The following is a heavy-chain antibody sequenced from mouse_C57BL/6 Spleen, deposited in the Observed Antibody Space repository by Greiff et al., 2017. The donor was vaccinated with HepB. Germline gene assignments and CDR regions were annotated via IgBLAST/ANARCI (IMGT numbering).Heavy chain of an antibody. D-gene: IGHD1-1*01. Sequence: VHVKQSGPELVKPGASVKIPCKASGYTFTDYNMDWVKQSHGKSLEWIGDINPNNGGTIYNQKFKGKATLTVDKSSSTAYMELRSLTSEDTAVYYCARRAHYYGSYFDYWGQGTTLTVSS. CDR2: INPNNGGT. J-gene: IGHJ2*01. CDR3: ARRAHYYGSYFDY. V-gene: IGHV1-18*01. CDR1: GYTFTDYN.